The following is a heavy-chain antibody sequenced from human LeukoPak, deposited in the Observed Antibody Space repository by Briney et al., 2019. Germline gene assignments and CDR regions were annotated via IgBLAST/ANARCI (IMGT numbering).Heavy chain of an antibody. V-gene: IGHV3-21*01. J-gene: IGHJ6*03. CDR1: GFAFSNYW. CDR3: ARNQTKWEPLRRRDYYYMDV. CDR2: ISTASDYI. D-gene: IGHD1-26*01. Sequence: GGSLRLSCAASGFAFSNYWMSWVRQAQGKGLEWVSSISTASDYIYYADSLKGRFTISRDNAKNSLYLQMNSLRAEDTAVYYCARNQTKWEPLRRRDYYYMDVWGKGTTVTVSS.